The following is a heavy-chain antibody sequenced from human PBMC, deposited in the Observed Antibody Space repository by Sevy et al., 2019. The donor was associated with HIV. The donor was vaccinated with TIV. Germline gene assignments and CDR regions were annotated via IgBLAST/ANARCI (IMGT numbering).Heavy chain of an antibody. CDR2: INGSGIT. D-gene: IGHD2-2*01. CDR3: ARSPPVVVVPGAPSWFDP. J-gene: IGHJ5*02. Sequence: SETLSLTCAVHDGSFSGYYWNWIRQLPGKGLEWIGEINGSGITYYNPSLKSRVTISVDTSKKQFSLNLNSVTAVDSAVYFCARSPPVVVVPGAPSWFDPWGQGTLVTVSS. V-gene: IGHV4-34*01. CDR1: DGSFSGYY.